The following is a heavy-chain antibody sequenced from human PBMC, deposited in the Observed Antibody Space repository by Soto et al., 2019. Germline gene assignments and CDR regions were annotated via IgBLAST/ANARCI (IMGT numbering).Heavy chain of an antibody. V-gene: IGHV3-23*01. D-gene: IGHD2-8*02. CDR1: GFTFSSYA. CDR2: ISGSGGST. Sequence: GGSLRLSCAASGFTFSSYAMSWVRQAPGKGLEWVSAISGSGGSTYYADSVKGRFTISRDNSKNTLYLQMNSLRSDDTAIYYCGRCRTDSYAMDVWGQGTTVTVSS. J-gene: IGHJ6*02. CDR3: GRCRTDSYAMDV.